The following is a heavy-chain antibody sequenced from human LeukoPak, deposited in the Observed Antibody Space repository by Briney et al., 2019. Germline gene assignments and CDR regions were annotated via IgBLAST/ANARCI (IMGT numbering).Heavy chain of an antibody. CDR2: IYYSGST. Sequence: PSETLSLTCTVSGGSISTSSYYWGWIRQPPGKGLECIGNIYYSGSTYYNPSLKSRVTISVDTSKNQFSLKLSSVTAADTAVYYCASGPDLDIVATKKASRWEDSVAGFHYWGQGTLVTVSS. CDR3: ASGPDLDIVATKKASRWEDSVAGFHY. CDR1: GGSISTSSYY. V-gene: IGHV4-39*07. J-gene: IGHJ4*02. D-gene: IGHD5-12*01.